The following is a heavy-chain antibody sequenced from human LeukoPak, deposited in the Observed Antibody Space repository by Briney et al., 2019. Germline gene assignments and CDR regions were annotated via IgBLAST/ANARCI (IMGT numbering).Heavy chain of an antibody. V-gene: IGHV4-34*01. CDR3: ARRFGSGRSHYYYYMDV. J-gene: IGHJ6*03. Sequence: SETLSLTCAVYGGSFSGYYWSWIRQPPGKGLEWIGEINHSGSTNYNPSLKSRVTISVDTSKNQFSLKLSSVTAADTAVYYCARRFGSGRSHYYYYMDVWGKGTTVTVSS. D-gene: IGHD3-10*01. CDR2: INHSGST. CDR1: GGSFSGYY.